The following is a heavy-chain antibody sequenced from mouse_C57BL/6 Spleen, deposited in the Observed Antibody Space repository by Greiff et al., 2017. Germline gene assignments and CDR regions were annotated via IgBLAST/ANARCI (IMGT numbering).Heavy chain of an antibody. J-gene: IGHJ3*01. Sequence: EVQLVESGGDLVKPGGSLKLSCAASGFTFSSYGMSWVRQTPDKRLEWVATISSGGSYTYYPDSVKGRFTISRDNAKNTLYLQMSSLKSEDTAMYYCARQDGYDVAYWGQGTLVTVSA. V-gene: IGHV5-6*01. CDR3: ARQDGYDVAY. D-gene: IGHD2-2*01. CDR2: ISSGGSYT. CDR1: GFTFSSYG.